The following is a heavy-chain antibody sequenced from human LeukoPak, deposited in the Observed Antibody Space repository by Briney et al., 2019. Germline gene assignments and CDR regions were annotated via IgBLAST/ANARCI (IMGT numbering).Heavy chain of an antibody. CDR3: ARGGSSSSPFDY. D-gene: IGHD6-6*01. J-gene: IGHJ4*02. V-gene: IGHV4-59*01. Sequence: ASETLSLTCTVSGGSISSYYWSWIRQPPGKGLEWIGYIYYSGSTNYNPSLKSRVTISVDTSKNQCSLKLSSVTAADTAVYYCARGGSSSSPFDYWGQGTLVTVSS. CDR2: IYYSGST. CDR1: GGSISSYY.